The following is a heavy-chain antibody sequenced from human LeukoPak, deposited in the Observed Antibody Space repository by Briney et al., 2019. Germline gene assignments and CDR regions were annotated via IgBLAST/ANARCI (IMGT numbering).Heavy chain of an antibody. Sequence: GGSLRLSCAASGFTVSSNYMSWVRQAPGKGLEWVSGISWNSGTIGYADPVKGRFTISRDNAKNSLYLQMNSLRAEDTALYYCAKDKSTSSGWYYFDFWGQGTLVTVSS. CDR1: GFTVSSNY. CDR2: ISWNSGTI. V-gene: IGHV3-9*01. CDR3: AKDKSTSSGWYYFDF. D-gene: IGHD6-19*01. J-gene: IGHJ4*02.